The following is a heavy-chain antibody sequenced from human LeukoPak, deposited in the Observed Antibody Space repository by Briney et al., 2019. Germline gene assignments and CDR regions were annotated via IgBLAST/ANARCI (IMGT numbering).Heavy chain of an antibody. V-gene: IGHV3-30-3*01. CDR2: ISYDGSNK. Sequence: GGSLRLSCAASGFTFSSYAMHWVHQAPGKGLEWVAVISYDGSNKYYADSVKGRFTISRDNSKNTLYLQMNSLRAEDTAVYYCARERGYIVVVPAAIYGMDVWGQGTTVTVSS. J-gene: IGHJ6*02. CDR1: GFTFSSYA. CDR3: ARERGYIVVVPAAIYGMDV. D-gene: IGHD2-2*02.